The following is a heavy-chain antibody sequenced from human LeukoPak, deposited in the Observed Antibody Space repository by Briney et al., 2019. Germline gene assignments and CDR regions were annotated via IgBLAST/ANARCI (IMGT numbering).Heavy chain of an antibody. J-gene: IGHJ4*02. D-gene: IGHD6-19*01. CDR3: ARVSIGWYSFDY. CDR2: ISSSSSSI. Sequence: SGGSLRLSCVASGFTFGSYSMNWVRQAPGKGLEWLSYISSSSSSIYYADSVKGRFTISRDNAKDTVYLQMNSLRAEDTAVYYCARVSIGWYSFDYWGQGTLVTVSS. CDR1: GFTFGSYS. V-gene: IGHV3-48*04.